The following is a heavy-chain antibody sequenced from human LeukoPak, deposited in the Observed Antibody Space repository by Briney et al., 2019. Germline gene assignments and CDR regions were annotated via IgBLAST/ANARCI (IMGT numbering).Heavy chain of an antibody. D-gene: IGHD3-22*01. J-gene: IGHJ4*02. CDR1: GFTFSSYA. V-gene: IGHV3-23*01. Sequence: GGSLRLSCAASGFTFSSYAMSWVRQAPGKGLEWVSAISGSGGSTYYADSVMGRFTISRDNSKNTLYLQMNSLRAEDTAVYYCESTPNYYDSSGSPYWGQGTLVTVSS. CDR2: ISGSGGST. CDR3: ESTPNYYDSSGSPY.